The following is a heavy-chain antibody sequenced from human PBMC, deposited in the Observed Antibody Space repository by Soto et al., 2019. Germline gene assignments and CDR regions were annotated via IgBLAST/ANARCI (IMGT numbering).Heavy chain of an antibody. CDR1: SGSISSMIYS. Sequence: SETLSLTCTVSSGSISSMIYSWDWIRQPPGKGLEWIGSIFYSGSTYYNPSLKSRVTISVDTSKNQFSLKLSSVTAADTAVYYCARFSVDSYYYYYYGMDVWGQGTTVTVSS. CDR3: ARFSVDSYYYYYYGMDV. D-gene: IGHD2-15*01. V-gene: IGHV4-39*07. J-gene: IGHJ6*02. CDR2: IFYSGST.